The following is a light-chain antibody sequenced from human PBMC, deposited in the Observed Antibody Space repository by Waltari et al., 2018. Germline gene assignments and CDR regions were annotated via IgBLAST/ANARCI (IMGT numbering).Light chain of an antibody. V-gene: IGLV1-44*01. CDR3: ATWDDSLNGPV. Sequence: QSVLTQPPSASGTPGQRVTISCSGNSSNIANNIVNWYQQLPGTAPKLLIYTTNQRPSGVPDRFSGSKSGTSASLAISGLQSEDEADYYCATWDDSLNGPVFGGGTKLTVL. J-gene: IGLJ2*01. CDR2: TTN. CDR1: SSNIANNI.